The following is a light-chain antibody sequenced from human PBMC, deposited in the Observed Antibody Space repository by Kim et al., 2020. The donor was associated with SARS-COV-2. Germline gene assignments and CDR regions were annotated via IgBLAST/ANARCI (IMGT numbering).Light chain of an antibody. CDR3: SSRDSTGDHVV. Sequence: SELTQDPAVSVALGQTVRLTCQGDSLRNYYATWYQQRPGQAPTLVLYGKYDRPSGVPDRFSGSASGNTASLTITGAQAEDEADYYCSSRDSTGDHVVFGG. V-gene: IGLV3-19*01. J-gene: IGLJ3*02. CDR2: GKY. CDR1: SLRNYY.